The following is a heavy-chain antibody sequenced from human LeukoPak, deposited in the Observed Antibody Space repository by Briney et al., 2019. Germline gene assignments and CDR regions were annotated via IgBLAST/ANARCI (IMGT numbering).Heavy chain of an antibody. D-gene: IGHD4-17*01. CDR1: GGSFSGYY. V-gene: IGHV4-34*01. CDR2: IYYSGNI. CDR3: ARDPDYGDRNWFDP. J-gene: IGHJ5*02. Sequence: SETLSLTCAVYGGSFSGYYWSWIRQPPGKGLEWIGSIYYSGNIYYNPSLKSRITISVDTSKNQFSLKLSSVTAADTAVYYCARDPDYGDRNWFDPWGRGTLITVSS.